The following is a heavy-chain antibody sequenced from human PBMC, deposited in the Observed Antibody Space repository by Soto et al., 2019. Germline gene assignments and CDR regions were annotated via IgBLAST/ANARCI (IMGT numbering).Heavy chain of an antibody. CDR2: IYYSGST. J-gene: IGHJ4*02. V-gene: IGHV4-30-4*08. Sequence: SETLSLTCTVSGGSISSGTYYWGWIRQPPGKGLEWIGYIYYSGSTYYNPSLKSRVTISVDTSKNQFSLKLSSVTAADTAVYYCASSVVTAIDYWGQGTLVTVS. CDR3: ASSVVTAIDY. D-gene: IGHD2-21*02. CDR1: GGSISSGTYY.